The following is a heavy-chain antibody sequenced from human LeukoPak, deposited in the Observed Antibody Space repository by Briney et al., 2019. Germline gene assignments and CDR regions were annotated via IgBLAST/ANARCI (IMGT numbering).Heavy chain of an antibody. CDR2: IYYSGST. J-gene: IGHJ4*02. CDR1: GGSISSYY. D-gene: IGHD1-26*01. V-gene: IGHV4-59*01. CDR3: AREVPYSGSYHTLFDY. Sequence: SETLSLTCTVSGGSISSYYWSWLRQPPGKGLEWIGYIYYSGSTNYNPSLKSRVTISVDTSKNQFSLTLSSVTAADTAVYYCAREVPYSGSYHTLFDYWGQGTLVTVSS.